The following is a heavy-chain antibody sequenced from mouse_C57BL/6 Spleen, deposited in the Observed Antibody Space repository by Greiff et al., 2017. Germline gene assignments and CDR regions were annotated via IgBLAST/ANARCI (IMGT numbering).Heavy chain of an antibody. CDR1: GYTFTSYW. Sequence: VQLQQPGAELVKPGASVKLSCKASGYTFTSYWMHWVKQRPGQGLEWIGMIHPNSGSTNYTEKFKSKATLTVDKSSSTAYMQLSSLTSEDSAVYYGARWDYGSSLYYFDYWGQGTTLTVSS. CDR3: ARWDYGSSLYYFDY. J-gene: IGHJ2*01. CDR2: IHPNSGST. V-gene: IGHV1-64*01. D-gene: IGHD1-1*01.